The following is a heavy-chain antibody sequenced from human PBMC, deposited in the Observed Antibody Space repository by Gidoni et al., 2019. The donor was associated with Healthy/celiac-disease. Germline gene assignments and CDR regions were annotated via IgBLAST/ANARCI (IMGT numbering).Heavy chain of an antibody. J-gene: IGHJ4*02. CDR3: ARGRKDTAMVTVY. D-gene: IGHD5-18*01. CDR2: MNPNSVNT. V-gene: IGHV1-8*02. Sequence: QVQLVQSGAEVKKPGASVKVSCKASGYPVTSYDINWVRQATGQGLEWMGWMNPNSVNTGYAQKFQGRVTMTRNTSISTAYMELSSLRSEDTAVYYCARGRKDTAMVTVYWGQGTLVTVSS. CDR1: GYPVTSYD.